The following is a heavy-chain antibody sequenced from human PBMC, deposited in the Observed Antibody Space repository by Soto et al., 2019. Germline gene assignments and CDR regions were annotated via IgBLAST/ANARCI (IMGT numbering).Heavy chain of an antibody. D-gene: IGHD1-26*01. CDR1: LGAIRGPNW. CDR2: IYHTGNT. CDR3: AGAESGNYYHGFQM. Sequence: ETLSLTCNVSLGAIRGPNWWTGVSTTPGKGLEWIGEIYHTGNTNYNSSLESRLTISVDTSKNLFSLRLSSVTAADTAVYYCAGAESGNYYHGFQMWGQGKMVTVSS. V-gene: IGHV4-4*02. J-gene: IGHJ3*02.